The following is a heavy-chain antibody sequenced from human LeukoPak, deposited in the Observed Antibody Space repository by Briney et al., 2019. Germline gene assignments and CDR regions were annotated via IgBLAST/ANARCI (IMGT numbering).Heavy chain of an antibody. CDR3: ARESSGTYYNPLGYMDV. J-gene: IGHJ6*03. CDR2: IFTSGIT. CDR1: GGSISIYY. V-gene: IGHV4-4*07. D-gene: IGHD3-10*01. Sequence: SETLSLTCTVSGGSISIYYWNWIRQPAGKGLEWIGRIFTSGITNYNPSLKSRVTMSVDTSKNQFSLILSSVTAAGTAVYYCARESSGTYYNPLGYMDVWGKGTTVTVSS.